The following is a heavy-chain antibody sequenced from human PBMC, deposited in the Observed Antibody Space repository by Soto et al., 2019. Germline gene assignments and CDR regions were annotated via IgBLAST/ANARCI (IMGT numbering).Heavy chain of an antibody. CDR2: IDPSDSYT. CDR1: GYSFSSYW. CDR3: ARRTQYCSGGSCYLYFDY. D-gene: IGHD2-15*01. V-gene: IGHV5-10-1*03. J-gene: IGHJ4*02. Sequence: EVQLVQSGAEVKKPGESLKISCKGSGYSFSSYWISWVRQMPGKGLEWMGKIDPSDSYTSYSPSFQGHVTIPADKSISTAYVQWSSLKASDTAMYYCARRTQYCSGGSCYLYFDYWGQGTLVTVSS.